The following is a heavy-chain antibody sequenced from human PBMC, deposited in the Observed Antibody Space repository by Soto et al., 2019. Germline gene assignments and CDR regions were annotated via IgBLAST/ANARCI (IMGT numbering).Heavy chain of an antibody. CDR3: ARVDTLMATIAFDI. CDR2: INPGNGNR. D-gene: IGHD5-12*01. Sequence: GASVKVSCKASGYTFTSYAIHWVRQVPGQRLEWMGWINPGNGNRRYSQKFQDRVTITRDTSASTAHMELSSLRSEDSSVYYCARVDTLMATIAFDIWGQGTMVTVSS. CDR1: GYTFTSYA. V-gene: IGHV1-3*01. J-gene: IGHJ3*02.